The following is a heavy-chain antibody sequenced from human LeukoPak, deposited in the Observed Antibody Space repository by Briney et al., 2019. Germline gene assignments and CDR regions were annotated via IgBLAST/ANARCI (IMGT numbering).Heavy chain of an antibody. CDR1: GFTFSSYA. CDR3: AKDLGPLYSGRSG. J-gene: IGHJ6*04. V-gene: IGHV3-23*01. Sequence: GGSLRLSCAASGFTFSSYAVSWVRQAPGKGLEWVSAITGSGGSTYYADSVKGRFTISRDNSKNTLYLQMNSLRAEDTAVFYCAKDLGPLYSGRSGWGKGTTVTVSS. D-gene: IGHD1-26*01. CDR2: ITGSGGST.